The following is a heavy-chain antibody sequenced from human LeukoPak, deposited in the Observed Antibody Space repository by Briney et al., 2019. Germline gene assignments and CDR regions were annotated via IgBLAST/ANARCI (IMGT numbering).Heavy chain of an antibody. Sequence: GGSLRLSCAASGFTFSSYWMSWVRQAPGKGLEWVANIKQDGSEKYYVDSVKGRFTISRDNAKSSLYLQMNSLRAEHTAMYFCARDQWATVTPISAFDIWGQGTMVTVSS. CDR3: ARDQWATVTPISAFDI. CDR1: GFTFSSYW. V-gene: IGHV3-7*01. CDR2: IKQDGSEK. J-gene: IGHJ3*02. D-gene: IGHD4-17*01.